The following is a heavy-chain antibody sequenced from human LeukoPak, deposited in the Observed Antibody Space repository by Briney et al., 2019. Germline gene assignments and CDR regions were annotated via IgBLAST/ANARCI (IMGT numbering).Heavy chain of an antibody. J-gene: IGHJ3*02. CDR3: ARANRGYSGYDPGLDAFDI. CDR2: INPNSGGT. D-gene: IGHD5-12*01. Sequence: ASVKVSCKASGYTFTGYYMHWVRQAPGQGLEWMGWINPNSGGTNYAQKFQGRVTMTRDTSISTAYMELSRLRSDDTAVYYCARANRGYSGYDPGLDAFDIWGQGTMVTVSS. V-gene: IGHV1-2*02. CDR1: GYTFTGYY.